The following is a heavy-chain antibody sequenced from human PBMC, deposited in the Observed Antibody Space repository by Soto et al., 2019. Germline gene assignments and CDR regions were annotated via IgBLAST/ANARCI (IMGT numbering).Heavy chain of an antibody. V-gene: IGHV4-34*01. D-gene: IGHD1-20*01. CDR2: INHSGST. CDR3: ARVGFNWNDDYYGMDV. Sequence: PSETLSLTCAVYGGSCSGYYWSWLRQPPGKGLKWIGEINHSGSTNYNPSLKSRVTISVDTSENQFSLKLSSVTAADTAVYYCARVGFNWNDDYYGMDVWGQGTTVS. J-gene: IGHJ6*02. CDR1: GGSCSGYY.